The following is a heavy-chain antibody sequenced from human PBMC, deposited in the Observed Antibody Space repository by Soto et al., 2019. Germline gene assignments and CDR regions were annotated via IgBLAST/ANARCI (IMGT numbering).Heavy chain of an antibody. CDR3: ARDRVIAAAGTGYYYGMDV. CDR1: GFTVSSNY. V-gene: IGHV3-53*01. CDR2: IYSGGST. D-gene: IGHD6-13*01. J-gene: IGHJ6*02. Sequence: GGSLRLSCAASGFTVSSNYMSWVRQAPGKGLEWVSVIYSGGSTYYADSVKGRFTISRDNSKNTLYLQMNSLRAEDTAVYYCARDRVIAAAGTGYYYGMDVWGQGTTVTVS.